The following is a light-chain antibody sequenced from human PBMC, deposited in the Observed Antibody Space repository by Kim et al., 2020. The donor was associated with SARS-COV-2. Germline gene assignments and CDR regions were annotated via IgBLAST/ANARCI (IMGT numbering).Light chain of an antibody. CDR2: GNS. CDR3: QSYDSSLSGYV. Sequence: QRLTISGTGSSSNSGAGYDVHWYQQLPGTAPKLLIYGNSNRPSGVPDRFSGSKSGTSASLAITGLQAEDEADYYCQSYDSSLSGYVFGTGTKVTVL. V-gene: IGLV1-40*01. J-gene: IGLJ1*01. CDR1: SSNSGAGYD.